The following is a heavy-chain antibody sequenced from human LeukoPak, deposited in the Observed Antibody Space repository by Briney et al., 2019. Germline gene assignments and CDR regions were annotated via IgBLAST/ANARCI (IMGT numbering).Heavy chain of an antibody. CDR1: GFTFSSYG. D-gene: IGHD1-7*01. Sequence: PGGXMRLSCAASGFTFSSYGMHWGSQGPGKGLEGVAFIRYDGSNKYYADSVKGRFTIPRDNSKNTLYLQMNSLRAEDTAVYYCANDRNYGWGQGTLVTVSS. J-gene: IGHJ4*02. CDR3: ANDRNYG. CDR2: IRYDGSNK. V-gene: IGHV3-30*02.